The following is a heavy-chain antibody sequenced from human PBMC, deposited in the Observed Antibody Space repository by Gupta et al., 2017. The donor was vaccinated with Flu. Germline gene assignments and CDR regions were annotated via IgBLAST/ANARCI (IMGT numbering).Heavy chain of an antibody. CDR2: IWYDGSNK. CDR1: GFTFSSYG. CDR3: ARDDRVGWLQLVHTFDI. V-gene: IGHV3-33*01. D-gene: IGHD5-24*01. Sequence: QVQLVESGGGVVQPGRSLRLSCAASGFTFSSYGMHWVRQAPGKGLEWLSVIWYDGSNKYYADSVKGRFTISRDNSKNTLYLQMNSLRAEDTAVYYCARDDRVGWLQLVHTFDIWGQGTMVTVSS. J-gene: IGHJ3*02.